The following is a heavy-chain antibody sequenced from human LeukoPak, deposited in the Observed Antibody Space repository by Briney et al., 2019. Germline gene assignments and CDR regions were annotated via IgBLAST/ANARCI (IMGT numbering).Heavy chain of an antibody. Sequence: ASVKVSCKASGYTFTSYDINWVRQATGQGLEWMGWMNPNSGNTGYAQKFQGRVTMTRNTSIRTAYMELSSLRSEDTAVYYCVSPGVYCDSSGYYPFDYWGQGTLVTVSS. CDR3: VSPGVYCDSSGYYPFDY. CDR1: GYTFTSYD. V-gene: IGHV1-8*01. CDR2: MNPNSGNT. J-gene: IGHJ4*02. D-gene: IGHD3-22*01.